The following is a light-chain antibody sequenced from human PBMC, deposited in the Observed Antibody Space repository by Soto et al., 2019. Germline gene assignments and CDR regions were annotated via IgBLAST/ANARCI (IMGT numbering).Light chain of an antibody. CDR2: DAS. CDR1: QSVSSF. V-gene: IGKV3-11*01. J-gene: IGKJ5*01. Sequence: EIVLAESPATLSLSPGEIATRSCRASQSVSSFSAWYQQKPGQAPRLLIYDASNRATGIPARFSGSGSGTDFTLTISSLEPEDFAVYYCQQRSNWPPITFGQGTRLEIK. CDR3: QQRSNWPPIT.